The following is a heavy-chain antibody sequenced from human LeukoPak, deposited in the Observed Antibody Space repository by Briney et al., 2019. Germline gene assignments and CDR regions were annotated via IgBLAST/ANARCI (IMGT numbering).Heavy chain of an antibody. D-gene: IGHD4-23*01. Sequence: GASVKVSCKASGYTFTGYYMHWVRQAPGQGLEWMGWINPNSGGTNYAQKFQGRVTMTRDTSISTAYMELSRLRSDDTAVYYCASKKGPYYGGNSVTNWGQGTLVTVSS. J-gene: IGHJ4*02. CDR3: ASKKGPYYGGNSVTN. CDR2: INPNSGGT. CDR1: GYTFTGYY. V-gene: IGHV1-2*02.